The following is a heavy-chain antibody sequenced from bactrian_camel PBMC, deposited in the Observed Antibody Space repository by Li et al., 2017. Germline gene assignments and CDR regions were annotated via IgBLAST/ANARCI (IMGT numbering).Heavy chain of an antibody. CDR3: AALFFRTPGSCFSQISRNGY. V-gene: IGHV3S42*01. Sequence: DVQLVESGGDEVQPGGSLTLSCVTSGFRFGEQAMSWGRQAPGKELEWISSINISGTSTWCADFVQGRFTIPRDNANNALYLQMNNLKPEDTAMYYCAALFFRTPGSCFSQISRNGYRGRGTQVTVS. CDR2: INISGTST. J-gene: IGHJ6*01. CDR1: GFRFGEQA. D-gene: IGHD6*01.